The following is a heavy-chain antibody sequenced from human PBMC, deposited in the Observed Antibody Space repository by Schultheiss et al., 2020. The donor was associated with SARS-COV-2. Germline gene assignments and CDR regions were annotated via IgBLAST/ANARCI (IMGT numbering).Heavy chain of an antibody. Sequence: GGSLRLSCAASGFTFSSYAMSWVRQAPGKGLEWVSAISDSGGSTYYADSVKGRFTISRDNSKNSLYLQMNSLRAEDTAVYYCARDSIAARPGNWFDPWGQGTLVTVSS. CDR1: GFTFSSYA. J-gene: IGHJ5*02. D-gene: IGHD6-6*01. V-gene: IGHV3-23*01. CDR2: ISDSGGST. CDR3: ARDSIAARPGNWFDP.